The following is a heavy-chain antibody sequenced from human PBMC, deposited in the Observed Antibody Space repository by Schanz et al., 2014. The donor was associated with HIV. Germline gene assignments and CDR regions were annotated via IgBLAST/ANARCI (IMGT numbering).Heavy chain of an antibody. CDR2: IFAGGNT. Sequence: EVQLVETGGGLIQPGGSLRLSCAVSRFTISSNYMSWVRQAPGKGLEWVSVIFAGGNTYYAESVKGRFTISRDSSKNTVSLQMTSLRVDDTAVYYCARGGGNSEEFDFWGQGTLVTVSS. CDR1: RFTISSNY. D-gene: IGHD2-21*02. J-gene: IGHJ4*02. V-gene: IGHV3-53*02. CDR3: ARGGGNSEEFDF.